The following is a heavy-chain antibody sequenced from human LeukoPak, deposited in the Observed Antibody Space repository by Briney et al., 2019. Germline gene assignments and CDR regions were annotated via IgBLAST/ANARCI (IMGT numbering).Heavy chain of an antibody. CDR3: ASFIAAADPNWFDP. J-gene: IGHJ5*02. Sequence: GGSLRLSCAASGFTFSSYWMSWVRQAPGKGLEWVANIKQDGSEKYYVDSVKGRFTISRDNAKNSLYLQMNSLRAEDTAVYYCASFIAAADPNWFDPWGQGTLVTVSS. D-gene: IGHD6-13*01. CDR1: GFTFSSYW. V-gene: IGHV3-7*01. CDR2: IKQDGSEK.